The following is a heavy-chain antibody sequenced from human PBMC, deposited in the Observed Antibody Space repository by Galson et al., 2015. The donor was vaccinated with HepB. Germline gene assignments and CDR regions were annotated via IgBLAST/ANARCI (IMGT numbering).Heavy chain of an antibody. J-gene: IGHJ4*02. CDR2: INHSGST. CDR1: GGSFSGYY. Sequence: ETLSLTCAVYGGSFSGYYWSWIRQPPGKGLEWIGEINHSGSTNYNPSLKSRVTISVDTSKNQFSLKLSSVTAADTAVYYYARGPIYYSSGWSSALSYDYWGQGTLVTVSS. CDR3: ARGPIYYSSGWSSALSYDY. V-gene: IGHV4-34*01. D-gene: IGHD6-19*01.